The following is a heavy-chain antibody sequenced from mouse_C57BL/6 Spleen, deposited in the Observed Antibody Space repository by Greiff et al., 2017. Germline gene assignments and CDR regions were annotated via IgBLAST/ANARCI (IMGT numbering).Heavy chain of an antibody. CDR2: ISDDGSN. CDR3: AREDSQFAY. J-gene: IGHJ3*01. V-gene: IGHV3-6*01. CDR1: GYSITSGYY. Sequence: EVKLMESGPGLVKPSPSLSLTCSVTGYSITSGYYWNLIRQFPGNKLEWMGYISDDGSNNYNPSLKNRISITRDTSKNQLFLKLNSVTTEDTATYYCAREDSQFAYWGQGTLVTVSA.